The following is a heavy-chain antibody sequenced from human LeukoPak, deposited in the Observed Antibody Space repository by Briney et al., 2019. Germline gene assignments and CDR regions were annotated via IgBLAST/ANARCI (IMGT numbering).Heavy chain of an antibody. Sequence: SETLSLTCTVSGGSISSSSYYWGWIRQPPGKGLEWIGSIYYSGSTYYNPSLKSRVTISVDTSKNQFSLKLSSVTAADTAVYYCVGGMDTAMVPSFGWFDPWGQGTLVTVSS. CDR1: GGSISSSSYY. J-gene: IGHJ5*02. D-gene: IGHD5-18*01. CDR3: VGGMDTAMVPSFGWFDP. CDR2: IYYSGST. V-gene: IGHV4-39*01.